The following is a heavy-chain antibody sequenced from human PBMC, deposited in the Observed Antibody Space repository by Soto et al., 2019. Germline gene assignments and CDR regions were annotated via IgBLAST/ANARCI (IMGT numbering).Heavy chain of an antibody. CDR1: GYTFSSYD. V-gene: IGHV1-8*01. J-gene: IGHJ4*02. CDR3: ATSGGGWYLY. CDR2: LNPNSGDT. D-gene: IGHD6-19*01. Sequence: ASVKVSCKASGYTFSSYDINWVRQATGQGLEWMGWLNPNSGDTGYAQKFQGRVTLTRNTSINTAYIELSSLTSDDTAVYYCATSGGGWYLYWGQRTLVTVSS.